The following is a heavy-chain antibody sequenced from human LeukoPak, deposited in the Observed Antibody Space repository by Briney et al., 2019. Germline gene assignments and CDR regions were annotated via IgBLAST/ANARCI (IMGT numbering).Heavy chain of an antibody. J-gene: IGHJ5*02. V-gene: IGHV3-23*01. D-gene: IGHD3-22*01. CDR2: ISNDGGGT. CDR1: GFIFNNYG. CDR3: AKGSSGYFVDL. Sequence: GGSLRLSCAASGFIFNNYGLIWVRQAPGKGLEWVSVISNDGGGTNYADFVKGRFTVSRDNSKNTLFLQMNSLRAEDTALYYCAKGSSGYFVDLWGQGTLVTVSS.